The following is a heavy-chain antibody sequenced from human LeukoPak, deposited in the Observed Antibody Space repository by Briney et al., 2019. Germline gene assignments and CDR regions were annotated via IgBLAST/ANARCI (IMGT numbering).Heavy chain of an antibody. V-gene: IGHV1-46*01. Sequence: ASVKVSCKASGYTFTSYYMHWVRQAPGQGLEWMGIINPSAGSTSYTQKFQGRVTMTRDMSTSTVYMELSNLRSEDTAVYYCARDHVTNSERKEGDPAGLGYWGQGTLVTVSS. CDR1: GYTFTSYY. CDR2: INPSAGST. D-gene: IGHD2-8*01. J-gene: IGHJ4*02. CDR3: ARDHVTNSERKEGDPAGLGY.